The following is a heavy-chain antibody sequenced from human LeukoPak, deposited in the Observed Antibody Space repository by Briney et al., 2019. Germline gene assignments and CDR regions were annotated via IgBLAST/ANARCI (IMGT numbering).Heavy chain of an antibody. D-gene: IGHD6-6*01. Sequence: SQTLSLTCTVSGGSISSGDYYWSWIRQPPGKGLEWIGYIYYSGSTYYNPSLKSRVTISVDTSKNQFSLKLSSVTAADTAVYYCARVGEKEYSSSVGAFDTWGQGTMVTVSS. CDR2: IYYSGST. V-gene: IGHV4-30-4*08. J-gene: IGHJ3*02. CDR3: ARVGEKEYSSSVGAFDT. CDR1: GGSISSGDYY.